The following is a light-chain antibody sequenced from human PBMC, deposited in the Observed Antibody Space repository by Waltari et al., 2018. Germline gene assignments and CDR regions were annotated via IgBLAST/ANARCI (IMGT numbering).Light chain of an antibody. J-gene: IGKJ4*01. CDR3: QQSLTKT. CDR1: KFINTA. V-gene: IGKV1-39*01. Sequence: DIEMTQSPSSLSASVGDKVTLTCRANKFINTALNWYQQKPGNAPKVLIYSASNLYTGVPSRFSGSGSGTEFTLTIDSLQPEDFATYYCQQSLTKTFGGGTKVEVK. CDR2: SAS.